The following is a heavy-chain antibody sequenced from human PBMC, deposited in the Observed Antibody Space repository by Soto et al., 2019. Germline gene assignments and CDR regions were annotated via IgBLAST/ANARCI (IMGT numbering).Heavy chain of an antibody. D-gene: IGHD2-2*01. Sequence: QVQLVESGGGVVQPGRSLRLSCAASGFTFSSYGMHWVRQAPGKGLEWVAVIWHDGSNKYYADSVKGRFTISRDNSKNTLYLQMNSLRAEDTAVYYCAREGPDIVVVPAAHPAAFYIWGQGTMVTVSS. CDR2: IWHDGSNK. CDR3: AREGPDIVVVPAAHPAAFYI. CDR1: GFTFSSYG. V-gene: IGHV3-33*01. J-gene: IGHJ3*02.